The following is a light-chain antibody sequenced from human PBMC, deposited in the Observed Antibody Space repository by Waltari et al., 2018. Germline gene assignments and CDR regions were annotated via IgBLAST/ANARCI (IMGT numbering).Light chain of an antibody. Sequence: QSALTQPASVSGSPGQSITISCPGTSRDVGGYIFSSWYQVHPGKVPNLIIYEVNRRPSGVSNRFSGSKSGNTASLTISGLQAEDEADFYCSSYASSGTLVFGSGTKVTVL. V-gene: IGLV2-14*01. J-gene: IGLJ1*01. CDR1: SRDVGGYIF. CDR2: EVN. CDR3: SSYASSGTLV.